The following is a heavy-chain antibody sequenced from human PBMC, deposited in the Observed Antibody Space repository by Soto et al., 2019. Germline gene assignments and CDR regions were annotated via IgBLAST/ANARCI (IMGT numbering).Heavy chain of an antibody. J-gene: IGHJ4*02. D-gene: IGHD6-6*01. CDR2: ISGSGGYT. CDR1: GFTFSSYA. CDR3: AKSSGGIAARPAD. Sequence: EVQLLESGGGLVQPGGSLRLSCAASGFTFSSYAMSWVRQAPGKGLEWVSAISGSGGYTYYADSVKGRFTISRDNSKNTLYLQMNSLRAEETAVYYCAKSSGGIAARPADWGQGTLVTVSS. V-gene: IGHV3-23*01.